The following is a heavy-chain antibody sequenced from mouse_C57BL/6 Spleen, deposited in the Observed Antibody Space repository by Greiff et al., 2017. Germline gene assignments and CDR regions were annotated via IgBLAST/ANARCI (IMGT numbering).Heavy chain of an antibody. Sequence: VQLQQSGAELVRPGASVTLSCTASGFNIKDDYMHWVKQRPEQGLEWIGWIDTENGDTAYASKVQGAVNITADKSSNTAYLQHSSLTSEDSAVYYCTSLSTTVVASAYWGQGTLVTVSA. V-gene: IGHV14-4*01. J-gene: IGHJ3*01. CDR3: TSLSTTVVASAY. CDR2: IDTENGDT. CDR1: GFNIKDDY. D-gene: IGHD1-1*01.